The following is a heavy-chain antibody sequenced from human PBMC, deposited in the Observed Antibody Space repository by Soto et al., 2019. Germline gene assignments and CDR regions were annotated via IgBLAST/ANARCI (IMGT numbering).Heavy chain of an antibody. CDR2: ISYSGGST. CDR3: AKGDSIFGVVIPHLDS. Sequence: QSGGSLRLSCAASGFTFSNYAMSWVRQAPGKGLEWVSGISYSGGSTYYAESVEGRFTISRDDPKNTLFLQMNSLRPEDTAVYYCAKGDSIFGVVIPHLDSWGRGILVTVSS. V-gene: IGHV3-23*01. CDR1: GFTFSNYA. D-gene: IGHD3-3*01. J-gene: IGHJ5*01.